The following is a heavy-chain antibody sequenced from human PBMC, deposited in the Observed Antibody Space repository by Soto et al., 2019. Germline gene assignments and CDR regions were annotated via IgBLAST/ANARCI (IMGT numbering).Heavy chain of an antibody. D-gene: IGHD1-1*01. J-gene: IGHJ6*03. CDR3: AKVGTTGTYAYYYSYMDV. CDR2: ISGSGGYT. CDR1: GFTFSSYA. V-gene: IGHV3-23*01. Sequence: EVQLLESGGGLVQPGGSLRLSCAASGFTFSSYAMSWVRQAPGKGLEWVSAISGSGGYTYYADSVKGRFTISRDNSKNTLYLQMNSLRAEDTAVYYCAKVGTTGTYAYYYSYMDVWGKGTTVTVSS.